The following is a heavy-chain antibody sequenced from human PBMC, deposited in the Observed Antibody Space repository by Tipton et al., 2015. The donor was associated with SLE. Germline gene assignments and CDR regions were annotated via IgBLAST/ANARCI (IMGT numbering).Heavy chain of an antibody. D-gene: IGHD1-14*01. CDR3: ARATGPHVYYYYMDV. CDR1: GGSFSSGSYY. J-gene: IGHJ6*03. V-gene: IGHV4-61*10. Sequence: TLSLTCTVSGGSFSSGSYYWSWIRQPAGKGLEWIGYIYYSGSTNYNPSLKSRVTISVDTSKNQFSLKLSSVTAADTAVYYCARATGPHVYYYYMDVWGKGTTVTVSS. CDR2: IYYSGST.